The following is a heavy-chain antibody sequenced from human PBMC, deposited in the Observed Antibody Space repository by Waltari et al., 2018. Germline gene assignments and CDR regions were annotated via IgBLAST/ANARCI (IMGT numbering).Heavy chain of an antibody. J-gene: IGHJ6*02. CDR2: INHSGST. CDR1: GGSFSGYY. Sequence: QVQLQQWGAGLLKPSETLSLTCAVYGGSFSGYYWSWIPQPPGKGLEWIGEINHSGSTNYNPSLKSRVTISVDTSKNQFSLKLSSVTAADTAVYYCARGAIRNYYGMDVWGQGTTVTVSS. D-gene: IGHD4-17*01. V-gene: IGHV4-34*01. CDR3: ARGAIRNYYGMDV.